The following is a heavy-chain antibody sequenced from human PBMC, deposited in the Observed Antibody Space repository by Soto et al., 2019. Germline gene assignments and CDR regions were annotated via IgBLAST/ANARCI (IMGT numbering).Heavy chain of an antibody. D-gene: IGHD6-19*01. CDR2: INGDGSNT. J-gene: IGHJ4*02. CDR3: AKVVYTSGWNYFDY. Sequence: GGSLRLSCAASGFTFTSYWIHWVRQAPGKGLVWVSRINGDGSNTNYADSVKGRFTISRDNAKDTLYPQMNSLRAEDTAVYYCAKVVYTSGWNYFDYWGQGTLVTVSS. CDR1: GFTFTSYW. V-gene: IGHV3-74*01.